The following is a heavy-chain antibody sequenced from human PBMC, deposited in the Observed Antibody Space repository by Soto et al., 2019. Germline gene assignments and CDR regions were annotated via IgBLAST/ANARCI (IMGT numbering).Heavy chain of an antibody. CDR3: ARDKEWLFPGPKAPYYYGMDV. J-gene: IGHJ6*02. Sequence: GGSLRLSCAASGFTFSDYYMSWIRQAPGKGLEWVSYISSSSSYTNYADSVKGRFTISRDNAKNSLYLQMNSLRAEDTAVYYCARDKEWLFPGPKAPYYYGMDVWGQGITVTVSS. D-gene: IGHD3-3*01. CDR2: ISSSSSYT. V-gene: IGHV3-11*06. CDR1: GFTFSDYY.